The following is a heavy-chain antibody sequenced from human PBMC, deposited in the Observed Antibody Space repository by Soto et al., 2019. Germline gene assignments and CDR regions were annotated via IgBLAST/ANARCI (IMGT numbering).Heavy chain of an antibody. CDR3: AKGSSGLVVLPGAMGDYSWGRYWRIQPLGGF. CDR2: ISGSGGST. V-gene: IGHV3-23*01. J-gene: IGHJ4*02. Sequence: PGGSLRLSCAASGFTFSSYAMGWVRQAPGKGLERVSAISGSGGSTYYADSVKGRFTISRDNSKNTLFLQMDRLRAEDKAVYCCAKGSSGLVVLPGAMGDYSWGRYWRIQPLGGFGGQGTLVTVSS. CDR1: GFTFSSYA. D-gene: IGHD2-2*01.